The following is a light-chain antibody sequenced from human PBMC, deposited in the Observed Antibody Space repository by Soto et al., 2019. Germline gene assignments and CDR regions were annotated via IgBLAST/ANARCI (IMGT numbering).Light chain of an antibody. CDR2: EVS. Sequence: DIVMTQTPLSLSVTPGQPASISCKSSQSLLHSDGKTYLYWYLQKPGQSPQLLIYEVSSRFSGVPDRFSGSGSGTDFTFTISSLQPEDVATYYCQQSLSIPPTFGQGTKVAI. J-gene: IGKJ1*01. V-gene: IGKV2-29*01. CDR1: QSLLHSDGKTY. CDR3: QQSLSIPPT.